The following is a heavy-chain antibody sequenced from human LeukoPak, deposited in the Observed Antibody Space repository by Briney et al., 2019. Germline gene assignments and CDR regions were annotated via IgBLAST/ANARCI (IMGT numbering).Heavy chain of an antibody. Sequence: PGGSLRLSCAASGSPFSTNDMSWVRQAPGKGLEWVSAISGSASGGTTYEDSVKGRFTTSRDNSKGTLYLQMNSLRAEDTAVYYCAKVKTHWYFDNWGRGTLVTVSS. J-gene: IGHJ4*02. D-gene: IGHD1-1*01. V-gene: IGHV3-23*01. CDR1: GSPFSTND. CDR2: ISGSASGGT. CDR3: AKVKTHWYFDN.